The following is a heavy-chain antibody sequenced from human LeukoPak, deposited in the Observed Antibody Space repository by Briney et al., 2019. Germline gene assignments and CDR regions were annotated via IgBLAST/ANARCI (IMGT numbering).Heavy chain of an antibody. D-gene: IGHD2-2*01. CDR3: AKAEGYCSSTSCYDGVY. V-gene: IGHV3-23*01. J-gene: IGHJ4*02. CDR2: INGSGGST. Sequence: AGSLRLSCAASGFTFSSYAWSWVRQAPGKGLEWGSAINGSGGSTYYADSVKGRFTISRDNSKNTLYLQMNSLRAEDTAVYYCAKAEGYCSSTSCYDGVYWGQGTLVTVSS. CDR1: GFTFSSYA.